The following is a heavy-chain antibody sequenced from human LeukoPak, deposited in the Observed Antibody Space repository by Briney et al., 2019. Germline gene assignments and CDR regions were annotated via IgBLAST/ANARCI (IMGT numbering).Heavy chain of an antibody. Sequence: PGGSLRLSCAASGFTLSSYAMHWVRQAPGKGLEWVAVISYDGDHKYYGDSMKGRFTISRDNSKNTLYLQVNSLGAEDTAVYYCARDVAMVRGLLDYWGQGTLVTVSS. V-gene: IGHV3-30-3*01. CDR1: GFTLSSYA. D-gene: IGHD3-10*01. CDR3: ARDVAMVRGLLDY. J-gene: IGHJ4*02. CDR2: ISYDGDHK.